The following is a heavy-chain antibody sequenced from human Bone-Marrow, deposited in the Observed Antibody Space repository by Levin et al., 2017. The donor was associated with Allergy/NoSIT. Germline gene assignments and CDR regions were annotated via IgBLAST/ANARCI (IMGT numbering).Heavy chain of an antibody. CDR2: IDWDGDT. CDR1: GFSLKTSGMC. CDR3: ARTVEETTVTTAFDT. Sequence: KSGPTLVKPTQTLTLTCTFSGFSLKTSGMCVTWIRQPPGKALEWLALIDWDGDTYYNTSLKTRLNISKDTSKNQVLLTMTNVGPVDTATYYCARTVEETTVTTAFDTWGQGMLVTVSS. D-gene: IGHD4-17*01. J-gene: IGHJ5*02. V-gene: IGHV2-70*01.